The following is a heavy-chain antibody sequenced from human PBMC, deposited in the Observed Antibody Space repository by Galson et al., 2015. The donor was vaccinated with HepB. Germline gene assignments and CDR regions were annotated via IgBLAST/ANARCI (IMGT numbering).Heavy chain of an antibody. CDR3: ARAYTMIAPFDY. Sequence: SVKVSCKASGYTFTSYYMHWVRQAPGQGLEWMGIINPSGGSTSYAQKFQARVTMTRDTSTSTVYMELSSLRSEDTAVYYRARAYTMIAPFDYWGQGTLVTVSS. V-gene: IGHV1-46*03. CDR2: INPSGGST. CDR1: GYTFTSYY. J-gene: IGHJ4*02. D-gene: IGHD3-22*01.